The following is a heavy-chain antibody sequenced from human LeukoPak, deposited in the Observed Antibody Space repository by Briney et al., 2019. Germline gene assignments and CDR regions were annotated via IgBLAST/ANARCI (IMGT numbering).Heavy chain of an antibody. D-gene: IGHD3-10*01. Sequence: GGSVRLSCAASGFTFSSYGMHWVRQAPGKGLEWVAVISYDGSNKYYADSVKGRFTISRDNSKNTLYLQMNTLRAEDTAVYYCAKDPDYYGSGSYYSDYWGQGTLVTVSS. CDR2: ISYDGSNK. CDR1: GFTFSSYG. V-gene: IGHV3-30*18. J-gene: IGHJ4*02. CDR3: AKDPDYYGSGSYYSDY.